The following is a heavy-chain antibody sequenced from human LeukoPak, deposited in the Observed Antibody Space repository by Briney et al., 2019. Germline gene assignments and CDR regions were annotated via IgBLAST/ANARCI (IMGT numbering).Heavy chain of an antibody. CDR3: ARFITAAGFDY. CDR2: IYTSGST. D-gene: IGHD6-13*01. Sequence: SETLSLTCTVSGCSISSYYWSWIRQPPGKGLEWIGRIYTSGSTNYNPSLKSRVTMSVDTSKNQFSLNLSAVTAADTAVYYCARFITAAGFDYWGQGTLVTVSS. V-gene: IGHV4-4*07. J-gene: IGHJ4*02. CDR1: GCSISSYY.